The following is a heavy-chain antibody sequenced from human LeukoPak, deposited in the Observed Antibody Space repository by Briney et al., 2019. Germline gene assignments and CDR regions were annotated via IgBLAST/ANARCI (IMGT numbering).Heavy chain of an antibody. J-gene: IGHJ6*02. CDR1: GGSLSFSDW. Sequence: PSGTLSLTCGVSGGSLSFSDWMNWVRQTPGKGLEWIGEIYYGGSTNYNPSPKSRLTMSVDTSKSQFYLNLSSLTAADTAVYFCARRAYYAVDVWGQGISVIVSS. V-gene: IGHV4-4*02. CDR2: IYYGGST. CDR3: ARRAYYAVDV.